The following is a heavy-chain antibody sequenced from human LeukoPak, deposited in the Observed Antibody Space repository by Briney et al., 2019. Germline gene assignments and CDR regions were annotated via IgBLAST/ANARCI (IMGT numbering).Heavy chain of an antibody. D-gene: IGHD3-22*01. CDR2: INHSGST. V-gene: IGHV4-34*01. Sequence: PSETLSLTCAVYGGSFSGYYWSWIRQPPGKGLEWIGEINHSGSTNYNPSLKSRVTISVDTSKNQFSLKLSSVTAADTAVHYRARGLNYYDSSGYAWGQGTLVTVSS. CDR1: GGSFSGYY. CDR3: ARGLNYYDSSGYA. J-gene: IGHJ5*02.